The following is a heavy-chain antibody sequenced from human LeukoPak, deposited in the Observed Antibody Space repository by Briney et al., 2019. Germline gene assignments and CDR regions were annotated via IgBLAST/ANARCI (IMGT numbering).Heavy chain of an antibody. CDR2: IKTDGSNT. V-gene: IGHV3-74*01. CDR1: GFTFSDYY. Sequence: GGSLRLSCATSGFTFSDYYMSWVRQAPGKGLVWVSRIKTDGSNTYYAHSVKGRFTISRDNAKNTLYMQMNSLRAEDTAVYYCARESYCSGGSCYSGRAFDIWGQGTMVTVSS. D-gene: IGHD2-15*01. CDR3: ARESYCSGGSCYSGRAFDI. J-gene: IGHJ3*02.